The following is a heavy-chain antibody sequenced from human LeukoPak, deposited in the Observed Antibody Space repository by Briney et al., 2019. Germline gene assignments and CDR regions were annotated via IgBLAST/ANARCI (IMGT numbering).Heavy chain of an antibody. Sequence: SETLSLTCAVYGGSFSGYYWSWIRQPPGKGLEWIGEVNHSGSTNYNPSLKSRVTISVDTSKNQFSLKLSSVTAADTAVYYCARGRLAVAATTYSWYGYWGQGTLVTVSS. D-gene: IGHD6-19*01. V-gene: IGHV4-34*01. CDR1: GGSFSGYY. CDR3: ARGRLAVAATTYSWYGY. CDR2: VNHSGST. J-gene: IGHJ4*02.